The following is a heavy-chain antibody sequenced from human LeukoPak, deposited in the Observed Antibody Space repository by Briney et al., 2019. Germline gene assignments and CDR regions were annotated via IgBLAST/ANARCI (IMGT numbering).Heavy chain of an antibody. CDR2: LYYSGST. J-gene: IGHJ4*02. Sequence: PSGTLSLTCSVSGGSITSSTYYWGWIRQPPGKGLEWIGRLYYSGSTYYNPSLKSRVTISVDSSKNQFSLKLSPVTATDTAVYYCVQRGRSSWYSYFDFWGEGALVTVS. D-gene: IGHD6-13*01. V-gene: IGHV4-39*01. CDR3: VQRGRSSWYSYFDF. CDR1: GGSITSSTYY.